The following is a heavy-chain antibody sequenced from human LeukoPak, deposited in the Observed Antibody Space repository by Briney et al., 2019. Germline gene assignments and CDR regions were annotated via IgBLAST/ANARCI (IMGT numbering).Heavy chain of an antibody. D-gene: IGHD2-2*01. CDR3: AKRQGYCSSTSCRPYSTTWPFNY. CDR1: GFSFDDSA. J-gene: IGHJ4*02. Sequence: GGSLRLSXAASGFSFDDSAMHWVRQAPGKGLEWVSLISGDGGSTYYADPVKGRFTISRDNSKNSLYLQMNSLRIEDTALYYCAKRQGYCSSTSCRPYSTTWPFNYWGQGTLVTVAS. V-gene: IGHV3-43*02. CDR2: ISGDGGST.